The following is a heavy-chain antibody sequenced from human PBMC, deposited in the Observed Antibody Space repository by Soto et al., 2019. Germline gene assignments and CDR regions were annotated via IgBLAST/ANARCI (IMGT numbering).Heavy chain of an antibody. CDR3: ATSVNSAMAFDY. CDR1: GYTFTHYY. V-gene: IGHV1-46*01. D-gene: IGHD5-18*01. Sequence: VKVSCKASGYTFTHYYIHWVRQAPGQGLEWMGIINPNGGITTYAQKFRAGFSMTRDTSTSTVYLELSSLRSEDSAVYYCATSVNSAMAFDYWGQGTLVTVSS. J-gene: IGHJ4*02. CDR2: INPNGGIT.